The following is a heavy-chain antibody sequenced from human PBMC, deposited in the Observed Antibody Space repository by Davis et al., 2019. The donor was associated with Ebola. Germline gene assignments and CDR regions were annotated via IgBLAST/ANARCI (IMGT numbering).Heavy chain of an antibody. CDR1: GFTFSSYS. CDR2: ISSSSTTI. Sequence: GESLKISCAASGFTFSSYSMNWVRQAPGKGLEWVSFISSSSTTIYYADSVKGRSTISRDNSKNTLYLQMNSLRVEDTAVYYCAKAGGCAGTTCYRFYYYYGMDVWGQGTTVTVSS. V-gene: IGHV3-48*01. J-gene: IGHJ6*02. D-gene: IGHD2-2*02. CDR3: AKAGGCAGTTCYRFYYYYGMDV.